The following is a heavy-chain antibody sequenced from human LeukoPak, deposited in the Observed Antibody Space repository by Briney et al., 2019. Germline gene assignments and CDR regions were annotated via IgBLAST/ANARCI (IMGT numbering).Heavy chain of an antibody. CDR2: IDWDDDK. CDR1: GFTFSSYAM. J-gene: IGHJ4*02. D-gene: IGHD6-19*01. V-gene: IGHV2-70*20. CDR3: ARSKIAVAAFDY. Sequence: LRLSCAASGFTFSSYAMSWVRQAPGKGLEWLALIDWDDDKYYSTSLKTRLTISKDTSKNQVVLTMTNMDPVDTATYYCARSKIAVAAFDYWGQGTLVTVSS.